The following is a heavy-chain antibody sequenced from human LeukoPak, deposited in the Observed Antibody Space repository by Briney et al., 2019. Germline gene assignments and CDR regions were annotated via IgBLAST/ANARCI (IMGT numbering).Heavy chain of an antibody. V-gene: IGHV4-59*01. D-gene: IGHD3-10*01. CDR3: ASDYGSGSYRFDY. J-gene: IGHJ4*02. Sequence: PSETLSLTCTVSGGSLSSYSWSWIRQPPGKGLEWIGYVYNSGSTTYNPSLKSRLTISLDTSKKQFSLNLRSVTAADTAVYYCASDYGSGSYRFDYWGQGILVIVSS. CDR2: VYNSGST. CDR1: GGSLSSYS.